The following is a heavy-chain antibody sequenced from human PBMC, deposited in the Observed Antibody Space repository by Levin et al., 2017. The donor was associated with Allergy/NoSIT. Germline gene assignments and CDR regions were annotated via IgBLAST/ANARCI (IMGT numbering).Heavy chain of an antibody. CDR2: ISAYNGNT. D-gene: IGHD3-3*01. CDR3: ARDLTDFWSGYYNPSFDY. V-gene: IGHV1-18*01. Sequence: PAASVKVSCKASGYTFTSYGISWVRQAPGQGLEWMGWISAYNGNTNYAQKLQGRVTMTTDTSTSTAYMELRSLRSDDTAVYYCARDLTDFWSGYYNPSFDYWGQGTLVTVSS. CDR1: GYTFTSYG. J-gene: IGHJ4*02.